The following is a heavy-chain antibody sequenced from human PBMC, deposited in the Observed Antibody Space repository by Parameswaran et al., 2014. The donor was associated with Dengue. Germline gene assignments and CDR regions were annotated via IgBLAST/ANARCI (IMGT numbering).Heavy chain of an antibody. CDR3: ARDYGTVTPRYYYYGMDV. CDR2: ISSSSSYI. D-gene: IGHD4-11*01. J-gene: IGHJ6*02. Sequence: KWIRQPPGKGLEWVSSISSSSSYIYYADSVKGRFTISRDNAKNSLYLQMNSLRAEDTAVYYCARDYGTVTPRYYYYGMDVWGQGTTVTVSS. V-gene: IGHV3-21*01.